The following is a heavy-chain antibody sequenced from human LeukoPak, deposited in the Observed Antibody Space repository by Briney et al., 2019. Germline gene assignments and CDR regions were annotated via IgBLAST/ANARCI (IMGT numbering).Heavy chain of an antibody. CDR2: IGTAGDT. D-gene: IGHD5-12*01. CDR1: GFTFSSYD. J-gene: IGHJ3*02. Sequence: GGSLRLSCAAFGFTFSSYDMHWVRQATGKGLEWVSAIGTAGDTYYPGSVKGRFTISRENAKNSLYLQMNSLRAGDTAVYYCARVLTARSGGYDAFDIWGQGTMVTVSS. V-gene: IGHV3-13*01. CDR3: ARVLTARSGGYDAFDI.